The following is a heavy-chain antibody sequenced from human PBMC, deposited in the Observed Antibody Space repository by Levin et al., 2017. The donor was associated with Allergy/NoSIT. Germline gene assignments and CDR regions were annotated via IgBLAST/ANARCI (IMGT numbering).Heavy chain of an antibody. CDR2: INHSGTT. V-gene: IGHV4-34*01. D-gene: IGHD3-10*01. CDR1: GGSFTGYY. Sequence: PSETLSLTCAVYGGSFTGYYWSWIRQPPGKGLEWIGEINHSGTTNYNPSLKSRVTISRDSSRNQFSLKLTSVTAADTAVYYCMTMGFRGLLPRDNYWGQGTLVSVSS. J-gene: IGHJ4*02. CDR3: MTMGFRGLLPRDNY.